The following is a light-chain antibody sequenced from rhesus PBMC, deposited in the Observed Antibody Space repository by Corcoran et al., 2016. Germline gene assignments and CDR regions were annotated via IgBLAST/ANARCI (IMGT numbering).Light chain of an antibody. CDR3: LQSSNWPRT. CDR2: GAS. J-gene: IGKJ1*01. V-gene: IGKV3-24*04. CDR1: QSVSSY. Sequence: EIVMTQSPATLALSPGERATLSCRASQSVSSYLAWYQQKPGQAPRLLIYGASSRDTGIPDRVSGSGSGTEFTLPISSLEPEDVGVYFCLQSSNWPRTFGQGTKVEIK.